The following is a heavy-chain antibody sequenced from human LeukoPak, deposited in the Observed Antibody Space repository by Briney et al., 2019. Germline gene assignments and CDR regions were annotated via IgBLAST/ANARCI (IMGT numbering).Heavy chain of an antibody. D-gene: IGHD5-12*01. Sequence: ASVKVSCKASGYTFTGYYMHWVRQAPGQGLEWMGWINPNSGGTNYAQKFQGRVTMTRDTSISTAYMELSRLRSDDTAVYYCARDLIVDIVATGGYWGQGTLVTVSS. CDR2: INPNSGGT. J-gene: IGHJ4*02. V-gene: IGHV1-2*02. CDR1: GYTFTGYY. CDR3: ARDLIVDIVATGGY.